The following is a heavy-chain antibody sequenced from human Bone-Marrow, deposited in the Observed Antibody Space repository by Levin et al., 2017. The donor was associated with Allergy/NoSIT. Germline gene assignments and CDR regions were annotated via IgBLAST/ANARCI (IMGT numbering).Heavy chain of an antibody. D-gene: IGHD5-12*01. CDR3: AKGAWLDY. Sequence: SCAASGFTFSTFDMSWVRQAPGKGLEWVSVISGRDGSTYYADSVKGRFTVSKDSSRNTLYLLMNSLRAEDTAVYYCAKGAWLDYWGQGTLVTVSS. CDR1: GFTFSTFD. CDR2: ISGRDGST. J-gene: IGHJ4*02. V-gene: IGHV3-23*01.